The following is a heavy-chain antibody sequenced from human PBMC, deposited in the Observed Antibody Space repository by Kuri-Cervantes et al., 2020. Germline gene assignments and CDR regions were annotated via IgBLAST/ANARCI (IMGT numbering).Heavy chain of an antibody. CDR1: GFTFSSYA. V-gene: IGHV3-23*01. D-gene: IGHD3-10*01. Sequence: GESLKISCAASGFTFSSYAMTWVRQAPGKGLEWVSAISASGGSTYYADSVKGRFTISRDNSKNTLYLQMSSLRAEDTAVYYCAKSDYYGSGRSFDYWGQGTLVTVSS. CDR2: ISASGGST. J-gene: IGHJ4*02. CDR3: AKSDYYGSGRSFDY.